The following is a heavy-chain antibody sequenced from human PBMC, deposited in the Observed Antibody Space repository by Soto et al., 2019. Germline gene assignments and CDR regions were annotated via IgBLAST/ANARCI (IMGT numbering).Heavy chain of an antibody. CDR1: GFTFSSYG. J-gene: IGHJ6*02. V-gene: IGHV3-33*01. D-gene: IGHD1-26*01. CDR3: ARDFTMGATYSGPSCYSMDV. CDR2: IWFDGTNY. Sequence: QVQLVESGGGVVQPGGSLRLSCAASGFTFSSYGMHWVRQAPGEGLVWVALIWFDGTNYRQADSVRGRFSISRDNSKNTLYLQMDSLRAGDTGVYYCARDFTMGATYSGPSCYSMDVWGQGTTVTVSS.